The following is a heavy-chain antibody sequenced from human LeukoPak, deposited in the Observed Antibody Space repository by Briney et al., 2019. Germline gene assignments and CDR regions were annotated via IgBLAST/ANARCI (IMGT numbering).Heavy chain of an antibody. Sequence: GASLETSCEAAGSSFTYYWIAWGRPMRGEGLEWRGIIYPGDSDNRDSPSFQGQVSISADKSISTAYLQWSSLKASDTAMYYCARPRIVGATEGFDYWGQGTLVTVSS. CDR3: ARPRIVGATEGFDY. CDR2: IYPGDSDN. V-gene: IGHV5-51*01. D-gene: IGHD1-26*01. J-gene: IGHJ4*02. CDR1: GSSFTYYW.